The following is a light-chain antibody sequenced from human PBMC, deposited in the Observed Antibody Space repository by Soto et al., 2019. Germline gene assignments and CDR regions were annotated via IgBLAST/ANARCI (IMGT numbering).Light chain of an antibody. Sequence: DIQMSQSPSSVSASVGDRIIITCRASQGIEKYLSWYQQKPGKAPKLLIYAASSLQSGVPSRFIGSGSGTDFTLTISSLQPEDFATYFCQQTYSLPPVTFGQGTRLEMK. V-gene: IGKV1-39*01. J-gene: IGKJ5*01. CDR2: AAS. CDR3: QQTYSLPPVT. CDR1: QGIEKY.